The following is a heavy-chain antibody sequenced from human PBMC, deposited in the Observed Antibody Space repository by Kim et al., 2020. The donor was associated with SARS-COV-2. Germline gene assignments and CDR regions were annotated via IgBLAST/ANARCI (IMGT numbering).Heavy chain of an antibody. CDR2: IRSKRYDVTT. J-gene: IGHJ4*01. CDR3: TSGPYYYDSAAYYHDY. D-gene: IGHD3-22*01. CDR1: GLNFADYA. V-gene: IGHV3-49*03. Sequence: GGSLRLSCTTSGLNFADYAMRWFRQAPGKGLEWVAFIRSKRYDVTTEYAATVKGRFIISRDDSQRIAYLQMNGLKTEDTAVYYCTSGPYYYDSAAYYHDYSGHGALVTVSS.